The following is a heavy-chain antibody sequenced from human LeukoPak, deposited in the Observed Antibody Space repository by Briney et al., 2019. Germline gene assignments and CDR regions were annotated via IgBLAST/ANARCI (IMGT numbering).Heavy chain of an antibody. CDR2: IYYSGTT. J-gene: IGHJ4*02. D-gene: IGHD6-13*01. CDR3: ARVPAPLSSSWYLYFDY. CDR1: GGSISGYY. V-gene: IGHV4-59*01. Sequence: MASETLSLTCTVSGGSISGYYWSWIRQPPGKGLEWIGYIYYSGTTNYNPSLKSRVTISVDTSKNQFSLKVSSVTAADTAVYYCARVPAPLSSSWYLYFDYWGQGTLVTVSS.